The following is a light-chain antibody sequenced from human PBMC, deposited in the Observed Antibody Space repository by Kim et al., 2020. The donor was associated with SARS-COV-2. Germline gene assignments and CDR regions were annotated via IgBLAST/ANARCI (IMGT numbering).Light chain of an antibody. V-gene: IGLV3-25*03. Sequence: GQTARITFSGDALPKQYAYWYQQKPGQAPVLVIYKDSERPSGIPERFSGSSSGTTVTLTISGVQAEDEADYYCQSADSSGTYPNWVFGGGTQLTVL. CDR3: QSADSSGTYPNWV. J-gene: IGLJ3*02. CDR1: ALPKQY. CDR2: KDS.